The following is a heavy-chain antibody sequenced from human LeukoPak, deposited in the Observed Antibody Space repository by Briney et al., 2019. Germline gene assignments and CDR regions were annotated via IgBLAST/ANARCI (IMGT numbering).Heavy chain of an antibody. Sequence: PGGSLRLSCAASGFTFSSFAMHWVRQAPGKGLEWVAVISFHGSNKYYADSVKGRFTISRDNSKNTLYLQMNSLRVDDTAVYYCATLTNSDYWGQGTLVTVSS. V-gene: IGHV3-30-3*01. CDR3: ATLTNSDY. CDR2: ISFHGSNK. J-gene: IGHJ4*02. CDR1: GFTFSSFA. D-gene: IGHD4/OR15-4a*01.